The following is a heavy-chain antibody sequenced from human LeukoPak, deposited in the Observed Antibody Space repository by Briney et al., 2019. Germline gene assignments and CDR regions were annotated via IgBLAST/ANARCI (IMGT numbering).Heavy chain of an antibody. CDR2: ISSNGDTT. V-gene: IGHV3-64D*06. D-gene: IGHD5-24*01. Sequence: PGGSLRLYCSASRFTFSNYDMHWVRQAPGKGLKYVSAISSNGDTTYYADSVKGRFTISRDNSKNTLYLQMSSLGPEDTAVYYCVKDLGDGTDYWGQGALVTVSS. CDR3: VKDLGDGTDY. CDR1: RFTFSNYD. J-gene: IGHJ4*02.